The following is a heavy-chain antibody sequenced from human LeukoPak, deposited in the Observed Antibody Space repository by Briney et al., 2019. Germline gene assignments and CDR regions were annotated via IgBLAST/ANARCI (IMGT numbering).Heavy chain of an antibody. J-gene: IGHJ4*02. CDR2: ISGSGGNT. CDR1: GFGFSSYV. Sequence: GGSLRLSCAASGFGFSSYVISWVRQAPGKGLEWVSTISGSGGNTYYADSVKGRFTISRDNSKNTLYLQMNSLRAEDTAVYYCAKDDYDFWSGYARGSPNYWGQGTLVTVSS. D-gene: IGHD3-3*01. V-gene: IGHV3-23*01. CDR3: AKDDYDFWSGYARGSPNY.